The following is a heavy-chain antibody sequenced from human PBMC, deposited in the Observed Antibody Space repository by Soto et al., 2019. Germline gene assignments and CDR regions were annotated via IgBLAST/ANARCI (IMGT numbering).Heavy chain of an antibody. CDR3: ARDRRRKAGPTDYAEYFQH. CDR2: ISSSSSTI. CDR1: GFTFSSYS. D-gene: IGHD4-17*01. Sequence: EVQLVESGGGLVQPGGSLRLSCAASGFTFSSYSMNWVRQAPGKGLEWVSYISSSSSTIYYADSVKGRFTISRDNAKNSLYLQMNSLRAEDTAVYYCARDRRRKAGPTDYAEYFQHWGQGTLVTVSS. J-gene: IGHJ1*01. V-gene: IGHV3-48*01.